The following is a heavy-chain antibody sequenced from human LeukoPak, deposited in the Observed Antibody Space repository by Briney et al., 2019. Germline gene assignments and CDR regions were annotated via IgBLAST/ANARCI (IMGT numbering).Heavy chain of an antibody. CDR3: ARIKDTYYYDSSGYRYYYYYYMDV. CDR2: ISAYNGNT. Sequence: ASVKVSCKASGYTSTSYGISWVRQAPGQGLEWMGWISAYNGNTNYAQKLQGRVTMTTDTSTSTAYMELRSLRSDDTAVYYCARIKDTYYYDSSGYRYYYYYYMDVWGKGTTVTISS. D-gene: IGHD3-22*01. J-gene: IGHJ6*03. CDR1: GYTSTSYG. V-gene: IGHV1-18*01.